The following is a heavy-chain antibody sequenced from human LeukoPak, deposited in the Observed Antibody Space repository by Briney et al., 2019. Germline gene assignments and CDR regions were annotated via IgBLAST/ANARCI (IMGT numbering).Heavy chain of an antibody. J-gene: IGHJ4*02. D-gene: IGHD3-22*01. CDR3: ARGDYYDSSGHPNYFEY. CDR2: ISSSSSTI. CDR1: GFTFSSYS. V-gene: IGHV3-48*04. Sequence: PGGSLRLSCAVAGFTFSSYSRNWVRQAPGKGLEWVSYISSSSSTIYYADSVKGRFTISRDNAKNSLYLQMNSLRAEDTAVYYCARGDYYDSSGHPNYFEYWGQGTLVTVSS.